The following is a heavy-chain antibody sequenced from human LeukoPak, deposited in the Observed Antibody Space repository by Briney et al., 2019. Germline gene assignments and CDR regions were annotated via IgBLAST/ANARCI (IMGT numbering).Heavy chain of an antibody. CDR2: IYHRGST. J-gene: IGHJ4*02. V-gene: IGHV4-38-2*02. CDR1: GYSISSGFY. Sequence: SETVSLTCTVPGYSISSGFYWGWIRQPPGKGLEWIGSIYHRGSTYYNPSLKSRVTISVDTSKNQFSLKLSSVTAADTAVYYCARSLFVGDYVPFDSWSQGSQITVSS. D-gene: IGHD4-17*01. CDR3: ARSLFVGDYVPFDS.